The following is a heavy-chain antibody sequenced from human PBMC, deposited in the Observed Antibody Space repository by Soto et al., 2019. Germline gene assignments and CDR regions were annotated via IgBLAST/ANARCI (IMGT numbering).Heavy chain of an antibody. J-gene: IGHJ6*03. CDR1: GGSISSGGYY. V-gene: IGHV4-31*03. CDR3: ARGVRLVRGATYYYYYYMDV. Sequence: QVQLQESGPGLVKPSQTLSLTCTVSGGSISSGGYYWSWIRQHPGKGLEWIGYIYYSGSTYYNPSLKSRVTISVDTSKNQFSLKRSSVTAADTAVYYCARGVRLVRGATYYYYYYMDVWGKGTTVTVSS. D-gene: IGHD3-10*01. CDR2: IYYSGST.